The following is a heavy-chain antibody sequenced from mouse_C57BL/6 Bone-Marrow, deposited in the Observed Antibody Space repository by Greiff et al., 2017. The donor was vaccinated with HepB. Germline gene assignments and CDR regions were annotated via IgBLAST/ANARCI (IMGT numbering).Heavy chain of an antibody. CDR1: GFSLTSYG. D-gene: IGHD1-1*01. CDR2: IWSGGST. V-gene: IGHV2-2*01. CDR3: ARNFDYGSSYDWYFDV. Sequence: VKLVESGPGLVQPSQSLSITCTVSGFSLTSYGVHWVRQSPGKGLEWLGVIWSGGSTDYNAAFISRLSISKDNSKSQVFFKMNSLQADDTAIYYCARNFDYGSSYDWYFDVWGTGTTVTVSS. J-gene: IGHJ1*03.